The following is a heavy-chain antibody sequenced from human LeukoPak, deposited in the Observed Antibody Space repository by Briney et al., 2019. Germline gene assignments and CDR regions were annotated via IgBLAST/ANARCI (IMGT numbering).Heavy chain of an antibody. D-gene: IGHD2-21*02. CDR2: INPKNGDT. V-gene: IGHV1-2*02. J-gene: IGHJ5*02. CDR3: ARDHDCISSPIRTDWLDP. Sequence: ASVKVSCKASGYTFTGCYVHWVRLAPGQGLEWMGWINPKNGDTKYAQKFQGRVTLTRDTSTSTAYMELTGLRSDDTAVYYCARDHDCISSPIRTDWLDPWGQGTLVTVSS. CDR1: GYTFTGCY.